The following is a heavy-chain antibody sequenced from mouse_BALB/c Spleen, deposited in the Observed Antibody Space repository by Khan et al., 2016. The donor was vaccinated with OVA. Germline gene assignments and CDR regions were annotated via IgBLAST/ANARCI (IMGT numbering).Heavy chain of an antibody. Sequence: EVQLQESGPSLVKPSQTLSLTCSVTGDSITSGYWNWIRKFPGHDLEYMGYMFYSGHTYYNPSLKSRISITRSTSKSQYYRQLKAETTEDTGTNYGARSTYRYAFVYWGQGTLVSVSA. CDR2: MFYSGHT. V-gene: IGHV3-8*02. CDR3: ARSTYRYAFVY. D-gene: IGHD2-14*01. CDR1: GDSITSGY. J-gene: IGHJ3*01.